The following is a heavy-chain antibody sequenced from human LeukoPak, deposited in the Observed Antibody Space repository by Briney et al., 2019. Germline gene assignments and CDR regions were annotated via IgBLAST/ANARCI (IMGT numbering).Heavy chain of an antibody. D-gene: IGHD3-3*01. CDR1: GGSISSGGYY. Sequence: SETLSLTCTVSGGSISSGGYYWSWIRQHPGKGLEWIGYIYYSGSTYYNPSLKSRVTISVDTSKDQFSLKLSSVTAADTAVYYCARFLEWLPFDYWGQETLVTVSS. V-gene: IGHV4-31*03. CDR3: ARFLEWLPFDY. CDR2: IYYSGST. J-gene: IGHJ4*02.